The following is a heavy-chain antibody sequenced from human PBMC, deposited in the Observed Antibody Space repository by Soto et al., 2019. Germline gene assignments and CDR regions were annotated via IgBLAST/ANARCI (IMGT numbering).Heavy chain of an antibody. Sequence: SVKVSCKASGGTFNTYTISWVRHAPGQGLEWMGRIIPILGIAKYAQKFQGRVTITADKSTSTAYMELSSLRSEDTAVYYCACWLDGYRHYFYYRAQRTPVTVSA. CDR1: GGTFNTYT. D-gene: IGHD5-18*01. V-gene: IGHV1-69*02. CDR3: ACWLDGYRHYFYY. CDR2: IIPILGIA. J-gene: IGHJ4*02.